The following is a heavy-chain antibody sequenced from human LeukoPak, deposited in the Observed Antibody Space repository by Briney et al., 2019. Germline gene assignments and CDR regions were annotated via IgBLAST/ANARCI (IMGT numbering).Heavy chain of an antibody. J-gene: IGHJ4*02. CDR3: ANRNSGSYGY. CDR2: ISGSGGST. D-gene: IGHD1-26*01. V-gene: IGHV3-23*01. CDR1: GFTFSSYA. Sequence: PGGSLRLPCAASGFTFSSYAMSWVRQAPGKGLEWVSAISGSGGSTYYADSVKGRFTISRGNSKNTLYLQMNSLRAEDTAVYYCANRNSGSYGYWGQGTLVTVSS.